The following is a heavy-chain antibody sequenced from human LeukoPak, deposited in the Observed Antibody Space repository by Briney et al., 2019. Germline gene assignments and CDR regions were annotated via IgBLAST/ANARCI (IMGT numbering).Heavy chain of an antibody. CDR1: GFTFSNSG. J-gene: IGHJ3*02. CDR2: IRFDGSSK. D-gene: IGHD2-8*02. Sequence: GGSLRLSCAASGFTFSNSGMHWVRQAPGKGLEWVAFIRFDGSSKFYTDSVKGRFTISRDNSKNTLNLQMNSLRAEDTAVYYCAKDTGLMVYAILDAFDIWGQGTMVTVSS. CDR3: AKDTGLMVYAILDAFDI. V-gene: IGHV3-30*02.